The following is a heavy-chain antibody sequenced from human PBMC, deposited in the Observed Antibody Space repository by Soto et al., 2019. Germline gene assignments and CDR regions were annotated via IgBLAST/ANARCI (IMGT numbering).Heavy chain of an antibody. Sequence: TLSLTCGVSGCSISGDYYWSWIRQSPEKGLEWIGYNYYSGSSYYNPALQSRLSMSLDTSKNQFSLKLRSVTAADTAVYYGARGGARWPGYFDSWGQGALVTVSS. D-gene: IGHD2-15*01. V-gene: IGHV4-30-4*08. J-gene: IGHJ4*02. CDR3: ARGGARWPGYFDS. CDR2: NYYSGSS. CDR1: GCSISGDYY.